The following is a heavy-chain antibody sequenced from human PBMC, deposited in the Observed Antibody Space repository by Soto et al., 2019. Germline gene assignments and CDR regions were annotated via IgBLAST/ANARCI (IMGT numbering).Heavy chain of an antibody. J-gene: IGHJ1*01. D-gene: IGHD3-3*01. CDR3: AKSIYSQSRSHFTN. Sequence: EVQLLESGGGLVQPGGSLRLSCAASGFTFSSYAMNWVRQAPGKGQEWVSCISDSGDDIYYADSVKGRFTISRDNFNNTVYLQMNSLRAEDTAVYYCAKSIYSQSRSHFTNWGQGTLATVSS. CDR2: ISDSGDDI. CDR1: GFTFSSYA. V-gene: IGHV3-23*01.